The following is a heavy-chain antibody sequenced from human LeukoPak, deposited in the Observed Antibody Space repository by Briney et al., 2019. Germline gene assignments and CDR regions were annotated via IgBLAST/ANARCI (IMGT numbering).Heavy chain of an antibody. D-gene: IGHD1-26*01. Sequence: GASGKVSCKASGYTFTSYDINWVRQATGQGLEWMGWMNSNSENTVYAQKFQGRVTITADESTSTAYMELSSLRSEDTAVYYCARTSGIVGATADYWGQGTLVTVSS. CDR3: ARTSGIVGATADY. CDR1: GYTFTSYD. CDR2: MNSNSENT. J-gene: IGHJ4*02. V-gene: IGHV1-8*01.